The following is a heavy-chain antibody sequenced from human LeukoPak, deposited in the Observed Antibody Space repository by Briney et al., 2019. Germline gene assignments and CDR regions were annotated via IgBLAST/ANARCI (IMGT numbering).Heavy chain of an antibody. CDR3: AKGEQSIAAAGSVDY. D-gene: IGHD6-13*01. CDR2: TSYDGSNK. V-gene: IGHV3-30*18. CDR1: GFTFSSYG. Sequence: GGSLRLSCAASGFTFSSYGMHWVRQAPGKGLEWVAVTSYDGSNKYYADSVKGRFTISRDNSKNTLYLQMNSLRAEDTAVYYCAKGEQSIAAAGSVDYWGQGTLVTVSS. J-gene: IGHJ4*02.